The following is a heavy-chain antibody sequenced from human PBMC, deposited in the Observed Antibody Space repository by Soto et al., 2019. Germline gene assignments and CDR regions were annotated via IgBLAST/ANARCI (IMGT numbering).Heavy chain of an antibody. D-gene: IGHD6-13*01. Sequence: ASVKVSCKASGYTFTSYGIHWVRQAPGQRLEWMGWINAANGDTKYSPKFQGRVTITRDTSASTAYMELSSLRSEDTAVYYCVRRHVSATGIDCFDPWGQGTLVTVSS. J-gene: IGHJ5*02. CDR1: GYTFTSYG. CDR2: INAANGDT. CDR3: VRRHVSATGIDCFDP. V-gene: IGHV1-3*01.